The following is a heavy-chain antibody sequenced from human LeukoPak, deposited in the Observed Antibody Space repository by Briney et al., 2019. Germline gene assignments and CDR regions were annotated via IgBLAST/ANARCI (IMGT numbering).Heavy chain of an antibody. CDR3: ARSGSSSYYYYYYYMDV. J-gene: IGHJ6*03. CDR2: INWNGGST. CDR1: GFTFDDYG. D-gene: IGHD6-6*01. V-gene: IGHV3-20*04. Sequence: GGSLRLSCAASGFTFDDYGMSWVRQAPGKWLEWVSGINWNGGSTGYADSVKGRFTISRDNAKNSLYLQMNSLRAEDTALYYCARSGSSSYYYYYYYMDVWGKGTTVTVSS.